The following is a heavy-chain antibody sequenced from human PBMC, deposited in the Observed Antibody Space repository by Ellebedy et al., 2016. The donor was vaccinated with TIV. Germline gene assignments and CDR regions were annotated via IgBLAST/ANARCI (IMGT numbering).Heavy chain of an antibody. Sequence: AASVKVSCKASGYTFTSYDINWVRQATGQGLEWMGWMNPNSGNTGYAQKFQGRVTITRNTSISTAYMELSSLRSEDTAVYYCARGLPTRTPKSSSYDVWGQGTLVTVSS. J-gene: IGHJ1*01. CDR3: ARGLPTRTPKSSSYDV. V-gene: IGHV1-8*03. D-gene: IGHD6-13*01. CDR2: MNPNSGNT. CDR1: GYTFTSYD.